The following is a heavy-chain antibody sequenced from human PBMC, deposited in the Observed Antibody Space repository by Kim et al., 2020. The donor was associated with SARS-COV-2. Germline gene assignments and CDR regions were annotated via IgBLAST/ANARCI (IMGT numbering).Heavy chain of an antibody. Sequence: SETLSLTCAVYGGSFSGYYWSWIRQPPGKGLEWLGEINHSGSTNYNPSLKSRVTISVDTSKNQFSLKLSSVTAADTAVYYCARGRSKVLWFGESVGYLDYWGQGTLVTVSS. CDR1: GGSFSGYY. D-gene: IGHD3-10*01. CDR2: INHSGST. J-gene: IGHJ4*02. CDR3: ARGRSKVLWFGESVGYLDY. V-gene: IGHV4-34*01.